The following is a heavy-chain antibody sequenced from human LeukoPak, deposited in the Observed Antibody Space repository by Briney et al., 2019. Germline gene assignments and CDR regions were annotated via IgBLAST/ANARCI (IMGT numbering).Heavy chain of an antibody. CDR2: ISNSGDST. Sequence: GGSLRLSCAASGFTVSNNYMSWVRQAPGKGLEWVSAISNSGDSTYYADSVKGRFIISRDNSKSTLSLQMNSLRAEDTALYYCAKLGCTGTICYANYWGQGTLVTVSS. CDR1: GFTVSNNY. V-gene: IGHV3-23*01. CDR3: AKLGCTGTICYANY. D-gene: IGHD2-2*01. J-gene: IGHJ4*02.